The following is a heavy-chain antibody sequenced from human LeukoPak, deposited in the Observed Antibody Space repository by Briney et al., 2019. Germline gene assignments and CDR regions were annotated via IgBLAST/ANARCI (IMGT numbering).Heavy chain of an antibody. CDR1: GYTFNTHG. CDR2: INTYNGNT. J-gene: IGHJ4*02. D-gene: IGHD3-9*01. CDR3: ARGRTTYYDILTGYFY. V-gene: IGHV1-18*01. Sequence: ASVKVSCKASGYTFNTHGISWVRQAPGQGLEWMGWINTYNGNTNYAQKFQGRVTITADGSTSTAYMELSSLRSEDTAVYYCARGRTTYYDILTGYFYWGQGTLVTVSS.